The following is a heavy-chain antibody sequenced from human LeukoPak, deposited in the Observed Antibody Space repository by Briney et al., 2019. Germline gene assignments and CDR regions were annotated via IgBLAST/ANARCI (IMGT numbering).Heavy chain of an antibody. V-gene: IGHV1-69*04. CDR3: ARDRGPYCSSTSCYYNWFDP. D-gene: IGHD2-2*01. Sequence: SVKVSCKASGDTFSSYAISWVRQAPGQGLEWMGRIIPILGIANYAQKFQGRVTITADKSTSTAYMELSSLRSEDTAVYYCARDRGPYCSSTSCYYNWFDPWGQGTLVTVSS. CDR2: IIPILGIA. CDR1: GDTFSSYA. J-gene: IGHJ5*02.